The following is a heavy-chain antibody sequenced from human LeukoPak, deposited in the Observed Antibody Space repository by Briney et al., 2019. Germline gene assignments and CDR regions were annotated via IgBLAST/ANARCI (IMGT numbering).Heavy chain of an antibody. D-gene: IGHD5-12*01. CDR3: AIYSGRFDP. J-gene: IGHJ5*02. CDR1: GFTFDDYA. Sequence: GRSLRLSCAASGFTFDDYAVHWVRQAPGKGLEWVSGISWNSGSIGYADSVKGRFTISRDNAKNSLYLQMNSLRAEDTALYYCAIYSGRFDPWGQGTLVTVSS. CDR2: ISWNSGSI. V-gene: IGHV3-9*01.